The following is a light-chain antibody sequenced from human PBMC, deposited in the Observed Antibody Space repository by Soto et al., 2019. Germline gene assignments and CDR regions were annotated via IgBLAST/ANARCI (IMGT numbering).Light chain of an antibody. CDR1: SSNIGAGYD. CDR2: GNS. CDR3: QSYDSSLSGWV. Sequence: QSVLTQPPSVSGAPGQWVTISCTGSSSNIGAGYDVHWYQQLPGTAPKLLIYGNSNRPSGVPDRFSGSKSGTSASLAITGLQAEDEADYYCQSYDSSLSGWVFGGGTPLTVL. V-gene: IGLV1-40*01. J-gene: IGLJ2*01.